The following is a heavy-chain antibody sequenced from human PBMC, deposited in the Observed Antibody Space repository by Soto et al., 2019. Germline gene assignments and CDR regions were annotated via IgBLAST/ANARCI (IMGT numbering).Heavy chain of an antibody. CDR3: ARIYCSSSSCYIDF. V-gene: IGHV3-7*03. Sequence: PGGSLRLSCAASGFTLSNYWMSWVRQAPGKGLEWVANINQDGSQKFYLDSVEGRFTLSRDNARNSLYLQMNSLRAEDTAIYYCARIYCSSSSCYIDFWGQGILVTVSS. CDR1: GFTLSNYW. CDR2: INQDGSQK. J-gene: IGHJ4*02. D-gene: IGHD2-2*02.